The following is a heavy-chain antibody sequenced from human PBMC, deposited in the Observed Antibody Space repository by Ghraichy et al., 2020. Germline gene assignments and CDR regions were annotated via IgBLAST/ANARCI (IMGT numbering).Heavy chain of an antibody. Sequence: ESLNISCAASGFSVSNDYMSWVRQAPGKGLEWVSVIYRGDRTYYTDSVKGRFTISRDNSHNTVHLQMNNLRAEDTALYYCVREIPTTTLYDWGQGTLVTVSS. D-gene: IGHD2/OR15-2a*01. CDR3: VREIPTTTLYD. CDR1: GFSVSNDY. CDR2: IYRGDRT. V-gene: IGHV3-66*01. J-gene: IGHJ4*02.